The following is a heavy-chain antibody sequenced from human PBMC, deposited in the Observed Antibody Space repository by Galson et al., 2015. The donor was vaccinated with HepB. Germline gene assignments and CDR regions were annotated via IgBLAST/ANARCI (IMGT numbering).Heavy chain of an antibody. CDR1: KFAFSIYD. D-gene: IGHD2-8*01. V-gene: IGHV3-13*05. CDR2: VSPSGDP. Sequence: SLRLSCAASKFAFSIYDMHWVRQVTGKGLEWVSAVSPSGDPYYADSVKGRFTISREDAKDSVYLQMNNLRAGDTALYYCAREIRTPTGVGDGLDVWGQGTMVTASS. CDR3: AREIRTPTGVGDGLDV. J-gene: IGHJ6*02.